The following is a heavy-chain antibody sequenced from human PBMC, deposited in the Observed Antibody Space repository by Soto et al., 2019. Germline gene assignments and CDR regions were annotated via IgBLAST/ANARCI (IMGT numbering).Heavy chain of an antibody. V-gene: IGHV3-53*01. CDR3: AREADPPMVFDY. Sequence: PGGSLRLSCVVSGFTVSSNYMSWVRQAPGKGLEWVSFIYSDGSTYYADSVKGRFTISRLSSKNTLYLQMNSLRAEDTAVYYCAREADPPMVFDYWGPGTLVTLFS. CDR1: GFTVSSNY. D-gene: IGHD5-18*01. J-gene: IGHJ4*02. CDR2: IYSDGST.